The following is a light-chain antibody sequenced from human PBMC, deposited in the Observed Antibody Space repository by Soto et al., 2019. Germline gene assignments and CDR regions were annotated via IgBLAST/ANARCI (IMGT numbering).Light chain of an antibody. CDR3: QQIYSTPPWT. V-gene: IGKV1-39*01. J-gene: IGKJ1*01. Sequence: DIQMTQSPSSLSASPGDRVTITCRASQTISSYLNWYQEKPGKAPKLLIYDATRLQSGVPSRFSGSGSGTDFTLTINSLQPEDFATYYCQQIYSTPPWTFGQGTKVEIK. CDR2: DAT. CDR1: QTISSY.